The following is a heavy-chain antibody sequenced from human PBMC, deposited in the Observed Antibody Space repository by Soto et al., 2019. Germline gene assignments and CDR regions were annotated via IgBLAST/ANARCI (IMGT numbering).Heavy chain of an antibody. CDR1: GFTFSDYY. Sequence: QVQLVESGGGLVKPGGSLRLSCATSGFTFSDYYMSWIRQAPGTGLEWVSYISSSGSTIYYADSVKGRFTISRDNAKNSLYLQMNGLRAEDTAVYYCARDVSGGYNWNVYGYWGQGTLVTVSS. CDR3: ARDVSGGYNWNVYGY. J-gene: IGHJ4*02. CDR2: ISSSGSTI. D-gene: IGHD1-20*01. V-gene: IGHV3-11*01.